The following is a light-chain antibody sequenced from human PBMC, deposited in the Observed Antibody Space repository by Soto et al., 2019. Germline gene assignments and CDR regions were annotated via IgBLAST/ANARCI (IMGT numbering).Light chain of an antibody. V-gene: IGKV1-12*01. CDR1: QGINNW. J-gene: IGKJ3*01. CDR2: ATS. Sequence: DIQMTQSPSSVSASVGDRVTITCRTSQGINNWLAWYQEKPGKAPKLLIYATSNLHGGVPSRFRGSGSGTDFTLTISSLQPEDFATYYCQQANSFPPTFGPGTKVDIK. CDR3: QQANSFPPT.